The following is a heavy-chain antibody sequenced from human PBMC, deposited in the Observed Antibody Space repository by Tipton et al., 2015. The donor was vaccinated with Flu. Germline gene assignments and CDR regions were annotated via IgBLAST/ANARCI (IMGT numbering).Heavy chain of an antibody. D-gene: IGHD1-26*01. CDR2: IYPSGTT. CDR1: SGSIRSTNYF. J-gene: IGHJ3*02. CDR3: ARDICGSYCLGAFDI. Sequence: TLSLTCTVSSGSIRSTNYFCAWIRQPPGKRLELIGSIYPSGTTYYYPSLKSRVTISVDTSKSQFSLMLRSVTAADTAVYYCARDICGSYCLGAFDIWGQGTMVTVSS. V-gene: IGHV4-39*02.